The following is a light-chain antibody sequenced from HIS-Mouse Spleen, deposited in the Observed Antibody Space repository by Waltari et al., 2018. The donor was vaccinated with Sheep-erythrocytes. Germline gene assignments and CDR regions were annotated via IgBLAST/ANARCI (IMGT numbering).Light chain of an antibody. V-gene: IGLV2-14*02. J-gene: IGLJ3*02. CDR1: SSDVGSYTL. CDR3: SSYAGSNNWV. CDR2: DVS. Sequence: QSALTQPASVSGSPGQSITISCTGTSSDVGSYTLSSWYQQHPGKAPKLMIYDVSNRPSGVSNRFSGSKSGNTASLTISGLQAEDEADYYCSSYAGSNNWVFGGGTKLTVL.